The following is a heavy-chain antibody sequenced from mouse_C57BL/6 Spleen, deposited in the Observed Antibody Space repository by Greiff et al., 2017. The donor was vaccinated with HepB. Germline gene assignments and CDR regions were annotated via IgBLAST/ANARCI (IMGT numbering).Heavy chain of an antibody. Sequence: VQLQQPGAELVRPGTSVKLSCKASGYTFTSYWMHWVKQRPGQGLEWIGVIDPSDSYTNYNQKFKGKATLTVDTSSSTAYMQLSSLTSEDSAVYYCARGVDSSGYVSFAYWGQGTLVTVSA. CDR3: ARGVDSSGYVSFAY. J-gene: IGHJ3*01. D-gene: IGHD3-2*02. V-gene: IGHV1-59*01. CDR2: IDPSDSYT. CDR1: GYTFTSYW.